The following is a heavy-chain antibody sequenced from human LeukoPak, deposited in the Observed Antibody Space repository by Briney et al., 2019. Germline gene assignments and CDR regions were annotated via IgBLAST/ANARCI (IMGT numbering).Heavy chain of an antibody. D-gene: IGHD2-15*01. CDR3: ARGPPEYCSGGYCYSGRNWLDP. CDR1: GYIFTGYY. Sequence: ASVKVSCKASGYIFTGYYMHWVRQAPGQGLEWMGWINPNSGGADYAQKFQGRVTMTRDTSISTAYMALNRLKSDDTAVYYCARGPPEYCSGGYCYSGRNWLDPWGQGTLVTVSS. J-gene: IGHJ5*02. V-gene: IGHV1-2*02. CDR2: INPNSGGA.